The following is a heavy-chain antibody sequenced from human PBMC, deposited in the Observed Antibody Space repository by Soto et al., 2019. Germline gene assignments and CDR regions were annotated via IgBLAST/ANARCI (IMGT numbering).Heavy chain of an antibody. V-gene: IGHV3-30-3*01. CDR1: GFTFGSYA. Sequence: VQLVESGGGVVQPGRSLRRSCAASGFTFGSYAMHWVRQAPGKGLEWVAVISYDGSNKYYADSVKGRFTISRDNSKNTLYLQMNSLRAEDTAVYYCARDRLRYNWNDFPYYYYGMDVWVQGTTVTVSS. D-gene: IGHD1-1*01. J-gene: IGHJ6*02. CDR2: ISYDGSNK. CDR3: ARDRLRYNWNDFPYYYYGMDV.